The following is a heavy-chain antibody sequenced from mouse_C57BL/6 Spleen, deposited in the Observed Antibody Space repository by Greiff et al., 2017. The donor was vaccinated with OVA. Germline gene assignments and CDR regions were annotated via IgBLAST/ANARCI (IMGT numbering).Heavy chain of an antibody. CDR1: GYTFTDHT. D-gene: IGHD1-1*01. J-gene: IGHJ4*01. CDR2: IYPRDGST. CDR3: SIYYVYLGYAMDY. V-gene: IGHV1-78*01. Sequence: VQLQQSDAELVKPGASVKISCKVSGYTFTDHTIHWMKQRPEQGLEWIGYIYPRDGSTKYNEKFTGKATLTADKSSSTAYMPLNCLTSEYSAFYFCSIYYVYLGYAMDYWGQGTSVTVSS.